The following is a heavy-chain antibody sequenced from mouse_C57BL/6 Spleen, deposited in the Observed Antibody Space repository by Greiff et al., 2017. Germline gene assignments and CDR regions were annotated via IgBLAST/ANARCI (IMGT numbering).Heavy chain of an antibody. Sequence: EVHLVESGGGLVKPGGSLKLSCAASGFTFSSYAMSWVRQTPEKRLEWVATISDGGSYTYYPDNVKGRFTIARDTAKNNLYLQMSHLKSEDTAMYYCARDYYSNRAWFAYWGQGTLVTVSA. D-gene: IGHD2-5*01. CDR1: GFTFSSYA. J-gene: IGHJ3*01. V-gene: IGHV5-4*01. CDR3: ARDYYSNRAWFAY. CDR2: ISDGGSYT.